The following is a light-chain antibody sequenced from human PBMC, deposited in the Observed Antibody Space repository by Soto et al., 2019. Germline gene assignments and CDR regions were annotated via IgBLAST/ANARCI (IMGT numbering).Light chain of an antibody. CDR1: NSDVGSYNR. J-gene: IGLJ1*01. Sequence: QSALTQPPSVSGSPGQSVAISCTGTNSDVGSYNRVSWYQQPPGTAPKLIIYDVSNRPSGVPDRFSGSKSGNTASLTISGLQAEDEADYYCSSYTTPNTYVFGIGTKVTVL. V-gene: IGLV2-18*02. CDR2: DVS. CDR3: SSYTTPNTYV.